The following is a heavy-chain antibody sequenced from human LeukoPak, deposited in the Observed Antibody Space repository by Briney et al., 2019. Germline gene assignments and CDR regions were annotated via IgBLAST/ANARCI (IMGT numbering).Heavy chain of an antibody. D-gene: IGHD6-19*01. V-gene: IGHV4-4*07. CDR2: ISITEGT. CDR3: ARLRRDINDWYADDC. Sequence: SETLSLTCSVSGGSVNTYYWSWIRQSAGKGLEWIGRISITEGTNYNPSLKSRVSMSVDASKNQVSLKLGSVTAADTAVYYCARLRRDINDWYADDCWGQGTQVTVSS. J-gene: IGHJ4*02. CDR1: GGSVNTYY.